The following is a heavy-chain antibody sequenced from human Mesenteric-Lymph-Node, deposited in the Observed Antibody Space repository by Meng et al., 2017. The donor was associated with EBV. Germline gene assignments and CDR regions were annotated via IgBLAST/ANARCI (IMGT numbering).Heavy chain of an antibody. CDR1: GGSVSRTSYY. Sequence: VQVQGSGHGRWKASEARSLHCTCSGGSVSRTSYYWSWIRQPPGKRLEWIGYVYYSGSTNYNPSLKSRVTISVDTSKNQFSLNLYSVTAADTAVYYCARENPARGNWFDPWGQGALVTVSS. V-gene: IGHV4-61*01. J-gene: IGHJ5*02. CDR2: VYYSGST. D-gene: IGHD3-10*01. CDR3: ARENPARGNWFDP.